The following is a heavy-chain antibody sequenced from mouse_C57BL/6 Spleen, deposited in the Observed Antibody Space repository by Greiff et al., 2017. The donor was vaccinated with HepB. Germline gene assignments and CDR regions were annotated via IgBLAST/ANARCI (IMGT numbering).Heavy chain of an antibody. Sequence: VQLVESGPGLVQPSQSLSITCTVSGFSLTSYGVHWVRQSPGKGLEWLGVIWSGGSTDYNAAFISRLSISKDNSKSQVFFKMNSLQADDTAIYYCARKGTTVVALYAMDYWGQGTSVTVSS. CDR3: ARKGTTVVALYAMDY. J-gene: IGHJ4*01. CDR1: GFSLTSYG. D-gene: IGHD1-1*01. CDR2: IWSGGST. V-gene: IGHV2-2*01.